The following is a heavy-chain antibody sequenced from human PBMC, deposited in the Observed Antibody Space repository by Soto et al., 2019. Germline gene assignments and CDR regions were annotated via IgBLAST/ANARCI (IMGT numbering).Heavy chain of an antibody. J-gene: IGHJ5*02. CDR2: IKHSGLT. D-gene: IGHD1-1*01. V-gene: IGHV4-34*01. Sequence: AETLSLGCAVSGGSFNDYYWRWVRQPPGEGLEWSGEIKHSGLTNYNSSLKSRVTMSVDTSKNHSSLNLSSVTAADMAVYYCAREASHSAYNFAIGIQLWSFDRWGQGLPLTAYS. CDR3: AREASHSAYNFAIGIQLWSFDR. CDR1: GGSFNDYY.